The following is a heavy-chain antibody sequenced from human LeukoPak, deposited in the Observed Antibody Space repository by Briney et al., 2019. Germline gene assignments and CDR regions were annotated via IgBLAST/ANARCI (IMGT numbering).Heavy chain of an antibody. CDR1: GFTFGDYA. D-gene: IGHD5-24*01. Sequence: GGSLRLSCTAAGFTFGDYAISWFRQAPGKGLQWEGFIEGKTHTGTTEYAASVKGRFSISRDDSKSVAYLEMNSLNTEDTAVYYCSRDSYGYQPEFGFAVWGPGTTVTVSS. V-gene: IGHV3-49*03. J-gene: IGHJ6*02. CDR3: SRDSYGYQPEFGFAV. CDR2: IEGKTHTGTT.